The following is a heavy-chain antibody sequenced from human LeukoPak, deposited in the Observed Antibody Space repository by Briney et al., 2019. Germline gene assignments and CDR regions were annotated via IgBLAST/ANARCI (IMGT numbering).Heavy chain of an antibody. CDR1: GGSISSSSYY. D-gene: IGHD3-22*01. CDR2: IYYSGST. V-gene: IGHV4-39*07. CDR3: ATGSGYYYLDY. J-gene: IGHJ4*02. Sequence: SETLSLTCTVSGGSISSSSYYWGWIRQPPGKGLEWIGSIYYSGSTYYNPSLKSRVTISVDTSKNQFSLKLSSVTAADTAVYYCATGSGYYYLDYWGQGTLVTVSS.